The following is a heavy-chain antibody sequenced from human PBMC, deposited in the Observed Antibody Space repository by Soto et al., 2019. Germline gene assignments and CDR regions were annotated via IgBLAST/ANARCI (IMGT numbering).Heavy chain of an antibody. D-gene: IGHD3-3*01. J-gene: IGHJ3*02. Sequence: GASVKVSCKASGYTFTSYDINWVRQATGQGLVWMGWMNPNSGNTGYAQKFQGRVTMTRNTSISTAYMELSSLRSEDTAVYYCAIPVRAGINYDFWSGYYIGAFDIWGQGTMVTVSS. CDR1: GYTFTSYD. V-gene: IGHV1-8*01. CDR3: AIPVRAGINYDFWSGYYIGAFDI. CDR2: MNPNSGNT.